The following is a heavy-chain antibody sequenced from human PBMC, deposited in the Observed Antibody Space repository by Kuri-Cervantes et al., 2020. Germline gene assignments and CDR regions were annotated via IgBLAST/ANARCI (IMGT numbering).Heavy chain of an antibody. CDR2: INRSGRT. D-gene: IGHD2-2*01. J-gene: IGHJ4*02. V-gene: IGHV4-34*01. Sequence: GSLRLSCAVYGGSFSNYYWSWIRQPPGKGLEWIGEINRSGRTNYNPSLKSRVTISVDTSKNQLSVKLSSVTAADTAVYYCARGPRNCRSTSCYLFDYWGQGTLVTVSS. CDR1: GGSFSNYY. CDR3: ARGPRNCRSTSCYLFDY.